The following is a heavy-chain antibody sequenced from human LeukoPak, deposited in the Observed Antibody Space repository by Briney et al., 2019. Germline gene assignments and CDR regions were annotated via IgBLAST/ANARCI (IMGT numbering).Heavy chain of an antibody. CDR1: GFTFSSYA. CDR2: IWYDGSNK. CDR3: AKSRITMVRGVPLDP. J-gene: IGHJ5*02. Sequence: PGGSLRLSCAASGFTFSSYAMHWVRQAPGKGLEWVAVIWYDGSNKYYADSVKGRFTISRDNSKNTLYLQMNSLRAGDTAVYYCAKSRITMVRGVPLDPWGQGTLVTVSS. D-gene: IGHD3-10*01. V-gene: IGHV3-33*06.